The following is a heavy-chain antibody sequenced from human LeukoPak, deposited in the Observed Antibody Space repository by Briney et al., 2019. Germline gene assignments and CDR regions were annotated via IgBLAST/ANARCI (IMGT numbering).Heavy chain of an antibody. V-gene: IGHV4-59*01. J-gene: IGHJ4*02. CDR1: GGSINNYY. CDR2: IYYSGST. CDR3: SRWGHTHDY. D-gene: IGHD3-16*01. Sequence: SETLSLTCTVSGGSINNYYWSWIRQPPGKGLEWIGYIYYSGSTSYNPSLKGRVTISVDTSKNQFSLKLYSVTAADTAVYYCSRWGHTHDYWGQGTLVTVSS.